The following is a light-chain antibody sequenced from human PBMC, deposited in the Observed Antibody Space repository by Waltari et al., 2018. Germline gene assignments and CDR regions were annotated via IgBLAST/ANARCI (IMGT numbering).Light chain of an antibody. CDR1: GSDVGGYDY. Sequence: QSALTQPASVSGSPGQAIIISCTGTGSDVGGYDYVSWYQQYPGKAPRLIIYDVYKRPSGVSNRFYGSNSDNTASLPISGLQAEDESVYYCSSYTSSGVVFGGGTKLTVL. V-gene: IGLV2-14*01. CDR2: DVY. CDR3: SSYTSSGVV. J-gene: IGLJ2*01.